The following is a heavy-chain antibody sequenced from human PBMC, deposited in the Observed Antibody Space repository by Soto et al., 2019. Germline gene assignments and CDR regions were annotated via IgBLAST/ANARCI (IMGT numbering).Heavy chain of an antibody. V-gene: IGHV1-2*04. CDR1: GYTFTGYY. D-gene: IGHD6-6*01. CDR2: INTKSGGT. CDR3: VVEYNTSGVFDY. J-gene: IGHJ4*02. Sequence: ASVKVSCKASGYTFTGYYMNWVRQAPGQGLEGMGWINTKSGGTNYAHKFKGWVTMTRDTSISTAYMELSRLRSDDTAVYYCVVEYNTSGVFDYWGQRALVTVSS.